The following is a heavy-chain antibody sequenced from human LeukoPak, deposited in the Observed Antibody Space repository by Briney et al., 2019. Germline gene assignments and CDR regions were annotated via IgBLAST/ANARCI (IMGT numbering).Heavy chain of an antibody. V-gene: IGHV1-8*01. J-gene: IGHJ4*02. CDR2: MNPNSGNT. D-gene: IGHD6-19*01. CDR3: AGDYSSGWSLFDY. CDR1: GYTFTSYD. Sequence: ASVKVSCKASGYTFTSYDINWVRQATGQGLEWMGWMNPNSGNTGYAQKFQGRVTMTRNTSISTAYMELSSLRSEDTAVYYCAGDYSSGWSLFDYWGQGTLVTVSS.